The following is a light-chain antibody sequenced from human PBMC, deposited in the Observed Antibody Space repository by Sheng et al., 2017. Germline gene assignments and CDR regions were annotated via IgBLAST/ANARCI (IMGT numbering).Light chain of an antibody. CDR2: EVT. J-gene: IGLJ2*01. CDR3: CSYTSTATVV. Sequence: SALTQPASVSGSPGQSITISCTGTSSDVGNYNLVSWFQQHPGKAPRLMIYEVTKRPSGVSNRFSGSKSGNTASLTISGLQAEDEADYYCCSYTSTATVVFGGGTKVTVL. CDR1: SSDVGNYNL. V-gene: IGLV2-23*02.